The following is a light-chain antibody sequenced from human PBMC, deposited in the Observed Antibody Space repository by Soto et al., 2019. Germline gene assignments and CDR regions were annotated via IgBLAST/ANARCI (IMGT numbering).Light chain of an antibody. CDR3: ATWHSSLSIGV. CDR1: SSNTENNY. V-gene: IGLV1-51*02. J-gene: IGLJ1*01. CDR2: ENN. Sequence: QSVLTQPPSVSAAPGQKVTSSCSGSSSNTENNYVSWYQQLPGTAPKLLIYENNKRPSGIPDRFSGSKSGTSATLVITGLQTADEADYYCATWHSSLSIGVFGTGTKLTVL.